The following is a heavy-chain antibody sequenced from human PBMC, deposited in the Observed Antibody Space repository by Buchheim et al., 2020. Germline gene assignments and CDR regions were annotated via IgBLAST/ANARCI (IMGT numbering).Heavy chain of an antibody. D-gene: IGHD4-11*01. CDR1: EFAFSSYG. V-gene: IGHV3-30*18. Sequence: QVHLVQSGGGVVQPGRSLRLSCAASEFAFSSYGMNWVRQAPGKGLEWVAVISSDGNNKHYADSVKGRFTISRDNSKNTLYLQMNNMRAEDTAAYYCGKYLKSNYATWFDPWGQGAL. CDR2: ISSDGNNK. J-gene: IGHJ5*02. CDR3: GKYLKSNYATWFDP.